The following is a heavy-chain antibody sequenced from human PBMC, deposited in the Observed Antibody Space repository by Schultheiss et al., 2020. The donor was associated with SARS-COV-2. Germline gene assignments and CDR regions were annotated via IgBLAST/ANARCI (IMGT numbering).Heavy chain of an antibody. CDR1: GGSVSSGSYY. Sequence: SQTLSLTCTVSGGSVSSGSYYWSWIRQPPGTGLEWIGYIYYSGSTNYNPSLKSRVTISVDTSKNQFSLKLSSVTAADTAVYYCAKVTSRSTYYYDSSGYKPNWYFDLWGRGTLVTVSS. V-gene: IGHV4-61*01. CDR3: AKVTSRSTYYYDSSGYKPNWYFDL. CDR2: IYYSGST. D-gene: IGHD3-22*01. J-gene: IGHJ2*01.